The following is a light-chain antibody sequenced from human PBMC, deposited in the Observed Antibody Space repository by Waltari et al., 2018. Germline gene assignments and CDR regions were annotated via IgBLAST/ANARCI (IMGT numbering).Light chain of an antibody. CDR3: QQSYSTPLT. CDR1: QSISNY. CDR2: AAS. J-gene: IGKJ4*01. Sequence: DIQMTQSPSSLSASVGYRVTITCRARQSISNYINWYQQKPGRAPNLLIYAASNLQSGVPSRFSGSGSGTDFTLTISSLQPEDFATYYCQQSYSTPLTFGGGTKVEIK. V-gene: IGKV1-39*01.